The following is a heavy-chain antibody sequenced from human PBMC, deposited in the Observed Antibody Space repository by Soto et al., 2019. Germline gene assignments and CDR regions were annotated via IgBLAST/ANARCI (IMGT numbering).Heavy chain of an antibody. D-gene: IGHD3-16*01. CDR2: INAYNGNT. CDR3: AMVDVYVTPSPQDV. V-gene: IGHV1-18*01. J-gene: IGHJ6*02. CDR1: GYSFTRYG. Sequence: QVQLVQSGAEVKNPGASVNVSCKASGYSFTRYGIGWARQAPGQGLEWMGWINAYNGNTNYAQNLQGRLTLTTDTSTTTAYMALRALRSNDTAIYYCAMVDVYVTPSPQDVWGQGTTVTVSS.